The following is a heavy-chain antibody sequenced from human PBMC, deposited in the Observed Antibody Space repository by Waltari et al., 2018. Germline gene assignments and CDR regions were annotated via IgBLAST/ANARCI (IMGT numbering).Heavy chain of an antibody. J-gene: IGHJ4*02. CDR3: SGGEVTGTDF. CDR2: IRREPYNYAT. V-gene: IGHV3-73*01. D-gene: IGHD6-19*01. Sequence: EVQVVESGGGLVPPGGSLKLSCAPSGFRVSGSTIHWVRQTAGQGLEWVGRIRREPYNYATAYSASVKGRFTISRDDSKNTAYLQMNSLMTEDTAVYYCSGGEVTGTDFWGQGTLVTVSS. CDR1: GFRVSGST.